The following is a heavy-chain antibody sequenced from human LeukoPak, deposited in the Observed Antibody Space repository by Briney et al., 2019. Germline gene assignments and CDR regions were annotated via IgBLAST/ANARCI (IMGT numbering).Heavy chain of an antibody. Sequence: GPSVKVSCKASGYTFTYHYIHLVRQAPGQGLEWMGIINPSNGDTNYAQRFQGRVTMTRDTSTSTVYMELSSLDSEDTAVYYCARESDVGKDFDCWGQGTLVTVSS. J-gene: IGHJ4*02. CDR2: INPSNGDT. V-gene: IGHV1-46*01. CDR1: GYTFTYHY. CDR3: ARESDVGKDFDC. D-gene: IGHD1-1*01.